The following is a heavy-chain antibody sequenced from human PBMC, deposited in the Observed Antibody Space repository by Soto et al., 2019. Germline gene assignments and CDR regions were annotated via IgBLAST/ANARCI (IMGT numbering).Heavy chain of an antibody. V-gene: IGHV3-23*01. J-gene: IGHJ4*02. CDR1: GFTFSSYA. CDR3: AKGRGYCSSTSCYVGSDY. CDR2: ISGSGGST. D-gene: IGHD2-2*01. Sequence: EVQLLESGGGLVQPGGSLRLFCAASGFTFSSYAMSWVRQAPGKGLEWVSAISGSGGSTYYADSVKGRFTISRDNSKNTLYLQMNSLRAEDTAVYYCAKGRGYCSSTSCYVGSDYWGQGTLVTVSS.